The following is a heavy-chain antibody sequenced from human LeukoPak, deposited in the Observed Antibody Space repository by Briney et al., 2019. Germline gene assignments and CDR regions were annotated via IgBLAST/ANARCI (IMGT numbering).Heavy chain of an antibody. CDR3: ARGLGTPYYFDY. J-gene: IGHJ4*02. D-gene: IGHD2-15*01. V-gene: IGHV4-59*01. Sequence: NTSETLSLTCTVSGGSISSYYWSWIRQPPGKGLEWFGYIYYSGSTNYNPSLKSRVTISVDTSKSQFSLKLSSVTAADTAVYYCARGLGTPYYFDYWGQGTLVTVSS. CDR1: GGSISSYY. CDR2: IYYSGST.